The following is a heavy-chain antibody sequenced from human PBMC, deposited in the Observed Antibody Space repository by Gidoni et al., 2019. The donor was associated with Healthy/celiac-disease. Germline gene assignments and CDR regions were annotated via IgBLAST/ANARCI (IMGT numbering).Heavy chain of an antibody. J-gene: IGHJ4*02. V-gene: IGHV1-3*01. CDR3: ARDERGMFVGTTSGDYYFDY. CDR1: GYTFPSYA. D-gene: IGHD1-26*01. Sequence: QVQLVQSGAEVKKPGASVKVSCKASGYTFPSYAMHWVRQAPGQRLEWMGWINAGNGNTKYSQKFQGRVTITRDTSASTAYMELSSLRSEDTAVYYCARDERGMFVGTTSGDYYFDYWGQGTLVTVSS. CDR2: INAGNGNT.